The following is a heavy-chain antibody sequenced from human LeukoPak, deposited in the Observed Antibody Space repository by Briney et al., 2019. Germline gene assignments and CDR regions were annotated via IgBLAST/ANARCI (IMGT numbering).Heavy chain of an antibody. D-gene: IGHD2-8*01. CDR2: ISDSGDYT. CDR1: GFNFSSYA. J-gene: IGHJ4*02. Sequence: GGSLRLSCAGSGFNFSSYAMSWVRQAPGQGLEWVSVISDSGDYTSYADSVRGRFTISRDNSRNTLYLQMISLRPEDTAVYYCAKDTSIGKYCTNGVCSPFDYWGQGTLVTVSS. CDR3: AKDTSIGKYCTNGVCSPFDY. V-gene: IGHV3-23*01.